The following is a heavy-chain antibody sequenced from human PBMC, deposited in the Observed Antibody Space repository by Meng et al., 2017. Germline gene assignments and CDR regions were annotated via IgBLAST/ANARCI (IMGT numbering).Heavy chain of an antibody. D-gene: IGHD2-15*01. CDR3: VRGCYGDLGDY. CDR2: INWNGGNT. V-gene: IGHV3-20*04. J-gene: IGHJ4*02. Sequence: VELGESGGGVVRPGGSLRLSCAASGFTYDDHGMSWVRQAPGKGLEWVSGINWNGGNTGYADSVKGRFTISRDSAKKSLYLQMNSLRAEDTALYYCVRGCYGDLGDYWGQGTLVTASS. CDR1: GFTYDDHG.